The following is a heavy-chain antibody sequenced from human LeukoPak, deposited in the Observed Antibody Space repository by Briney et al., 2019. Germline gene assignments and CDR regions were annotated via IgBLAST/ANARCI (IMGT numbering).Heavy chain of an antibody. J-gene: IGHJ4*02. CDR2: IYYSGRT. Sequence: SETLSLTCTVPGGSISSSSYYWGWIRQPPGKGLEWSGSIYYSGRTYYNPFLKSRVTISVDTSKNQFSLKLSSVTAADTAVYYCAREGAVVATIDYFDYWGQGTLVTVSS. CDR1: GGSISSSSYY. V-gene: IGHV4-39*02. D-gene: IGHD5-12*01. CDR3: AREGAVVATIDYFDY.